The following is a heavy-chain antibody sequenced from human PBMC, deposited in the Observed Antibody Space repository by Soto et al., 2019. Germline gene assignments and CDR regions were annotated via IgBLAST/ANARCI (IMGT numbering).Heavy chain of an antibody. CDR1: GGSISSYY. J-gene: IGHJ6*02. D-gene: IGHD3-22*01. V-gene: IGHV4-59*01. CDR3: ARDLADYYDSSGYGLDV. Sequence: SETLSLTCTVSGGSISSYYWSWIRQPPGKGLEWIGYIYYSGSTNYNPSLKSRVTISVDTSKSQFSLKLSSVTAADTAVYYCARDLADYYDSSGYGLDVWGQGTTVTVSS. CDR2: IYYSGST.